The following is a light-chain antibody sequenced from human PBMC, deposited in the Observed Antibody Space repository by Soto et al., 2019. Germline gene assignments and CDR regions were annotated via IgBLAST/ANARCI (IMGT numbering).Light chain of an antibody. Sequence: SYELTQPPSVSVAPEKTATITCGGNNIGNKRVHWYRQKPGQAPVLVISYDSDRPSGIPELFSGSNSGNTATLTISRVEAGDEADYYCQVWDIMTDNYVFGSGTKVTVL. CDR3: QVWDIMTDNYV. J-gene: IGLJ1*01. CDR1: NIGNKR. CDR2: YDS. V-gene: IGLV3-21*04.